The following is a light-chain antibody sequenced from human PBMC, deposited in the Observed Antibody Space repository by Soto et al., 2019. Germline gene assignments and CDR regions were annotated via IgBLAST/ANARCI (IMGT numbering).Light chain of an antibody. CDR3: SSYASSSTLV. V-gene: IGLV2-14*01. CDR2: EVT. Sequence: QSALTQPASVSGSPGQSITISCTGTRSDVGGYNFVSWYQQHPGEAPKLLIYEVTNRPSGVSNRFSGSKSGSTASLTISGLQAEDEADYYCSSYASSSTLVFGGGTKVTVL. CDR1: RSDVGGYNF. J-gene: IGLJ3*02.